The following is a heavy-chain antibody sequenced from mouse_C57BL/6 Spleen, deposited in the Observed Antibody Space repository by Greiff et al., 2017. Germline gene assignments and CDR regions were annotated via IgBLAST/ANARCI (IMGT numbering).Heavy chain of an antibody. CDR1: GFTFSDYY. CDR3: ARGGYYAMDY. J-gene: IGHJ4*01. Sequence: EVQGVESEGGLVQPGGSMKLSCTASGFTFSDYYMAWVRQVPEKGLEWVANINCDGGSTYYMDSLKSRFIISGDNAKNILYLQMSSLKSEDAASYYCARGGYYAMDYWGQGTSVTVSS. CDR2: INCDGGST. V-gene: IGHV5-16*01.